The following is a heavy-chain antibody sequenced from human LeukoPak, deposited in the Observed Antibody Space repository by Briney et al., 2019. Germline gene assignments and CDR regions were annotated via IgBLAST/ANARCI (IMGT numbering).Heavy chain of an antibody. V-gene: IGHV3-66*02. CDR2: IYIGGST. CDR1: GFTVSSNY. CDR3: ARDRPYYSSSWWDDY. D-gene: IGHD6-13*01. Sequence: GGSLRLSCAASGFTVSSNYMCWVRQAPGKGLEWGSVIYIGGSTYYADSVKGRFTISRDNSKNTLYLQMNSLRAEDTAVYYCARDRPYYSSSWWDDYWGQGTLVTVSS. J-gene: IGHJ4*02.